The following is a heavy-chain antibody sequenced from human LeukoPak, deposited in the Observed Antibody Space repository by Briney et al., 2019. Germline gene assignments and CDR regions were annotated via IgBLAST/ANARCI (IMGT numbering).Heavy chain of an antibody. D-gene: IGHD2-2*01. CDR3: DCSSATCYAAGDY. J-gene: IGHJ4*02. V-gene: IGHV3-30*02. Sequence: QPGRSLRLSCAASGFTFSSHDMHWVRQAPGKGLECVAFIRADGSNKYYADSVKGRFTISRDNSKNTLYLQMNSLRAEDTAIYYCDCSSATCYAAGDYWGQGTLVTVSS. CDR2: IRADGSNK. CDR1: GFTFSSHD.